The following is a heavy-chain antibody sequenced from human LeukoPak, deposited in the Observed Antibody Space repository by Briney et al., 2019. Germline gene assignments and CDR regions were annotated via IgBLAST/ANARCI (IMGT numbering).Heavy chain of an antibody. CDR1: GYTFTSYY. V-gene: IGHV1-46*01. J-gene: IGHJ3*02. D-gene: IGHD3-3*01. CDR3: ARDRRRSIFGVANRHDAFDI. Sequence: GASVKVSCKASGYTFTSYYMHWVRQAPGQGLEWMGIINPSGGSTSYAQKFQGRVTMTRDMSTSTVYMELSSLRSEDTAVYYCARDRRRSIFGVANRHDAFDIWGQGTMVTVSS. CDR2: INPSGGST.